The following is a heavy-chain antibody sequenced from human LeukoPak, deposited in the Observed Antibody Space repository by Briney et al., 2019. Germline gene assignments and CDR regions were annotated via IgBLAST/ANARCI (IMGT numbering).Heavy chain of an antibody. CDR2: ICSSSSSI. CDR3: ASGFGYDFGLYFDY. Sequence: PGGSLCLSCAASGFSFSSYSMNWVRQAPGKGLEWVSSICSSSSSIYYAASVKGRFTICRYHAKNSLYLQMTSLRAEDTAVYYCASGFGYDFGLYFDYWGQGTVVTASA. J-gene: IGHJ4*02. D-gene: IGHD3-3*01. V-gene: IGHV3-21*01. CDR1: GFSFSSYS.